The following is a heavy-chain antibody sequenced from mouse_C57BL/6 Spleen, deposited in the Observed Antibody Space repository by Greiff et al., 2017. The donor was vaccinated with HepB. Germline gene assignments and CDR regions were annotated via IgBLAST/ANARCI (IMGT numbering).Heavy chain of an antibody. D-gene: IGHD1-1*01. CDR3: ARGPITTVVAYYAMDY. Sequence: VQLQQPGAELVRPGTSVKLSCKASGYTFTSYWMHWVKQRPGQGLEWIGVIDPSDSYTNYNQKFKGKATLTVDTSSSTAYMQLSSLTSEDSAVYYCARGPITTVVAYYAMDYWGQGTSVTVSS. CDR1: GYTFTSYW. J-gene: IGHJ4*01. V-gene: IGHV1-59*01. CDR2: IDPSDSYT.